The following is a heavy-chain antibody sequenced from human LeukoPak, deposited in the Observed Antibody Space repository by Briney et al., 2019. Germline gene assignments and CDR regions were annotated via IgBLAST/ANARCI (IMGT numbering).Heavy chain of an antibody. CDR3: ARGHVYGGNPIRY. J-gene: IGHJ4*02. V-gene: IGHV4-34*01. CDR1: GGSFSGYY. CDR2: INHSGST. Sequence: PSETLSLTCAVYGGSFSGYYWSWICQPPGKGLEWIGEINHSGSTNYNPSLKSRVTISVDTSKNQFSLKLSSVTAADTAVYYCARGHVYGGNPIRYWGQGTLVTVSS. D-gene: IGHD2-15*01.